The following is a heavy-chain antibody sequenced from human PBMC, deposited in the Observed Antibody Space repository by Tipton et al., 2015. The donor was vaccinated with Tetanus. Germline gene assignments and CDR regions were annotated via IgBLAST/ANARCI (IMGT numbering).Heavy chain of an antibody. CDR2: ISSSSSYT. D-gene: IGHD3-10*01. V-gene: IGHV3-11*06. Sequence: SLRLSCAASGFTFSDYYMSWIRQAPGKGLEWVSYISSSSSYTNYADSVKGRFTISRDNAKNSLYLQMNSLRAEDTAVYYCARDYYGSGQTNYGMDVWGQGTPVTVSS. CDR1: GFTFSDYY. CDR3: ARDYYGSGQTNYGMDV. J-gene: IGHJ6*02.